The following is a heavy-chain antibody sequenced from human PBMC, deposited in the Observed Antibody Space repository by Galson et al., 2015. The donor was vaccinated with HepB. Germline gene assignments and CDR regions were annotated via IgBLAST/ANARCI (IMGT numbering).Heavy chain of an antibody. V-gene: IGHV3-7*01. CDR2: IKQDGSEK. Sequence: SLRLSCAASGFTFSSYWMSWVRQAPGKGLEWVANIKQDGSEKYYVDSVKGRFTISRGNAKNSLYLQMNSLRAEDTAVYYCARRAQEGVRPWGYYYYYYMDVWGKGTTVTVSS. D-gene: IGHD3-10*01. CDR3: ARRAQEGVRPWGYYYYYYMDV. J-gene: IGHJ6*03. CDR1: GFTFSSYW.